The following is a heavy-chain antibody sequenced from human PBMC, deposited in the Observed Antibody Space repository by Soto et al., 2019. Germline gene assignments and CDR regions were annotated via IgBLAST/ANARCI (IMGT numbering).Heavy chain of an antibody. J-gene: IGHJ4*02. CDR2: ISAHNGNT. CDR1: GYAFTTYG. CDR3: GRWRYGDY. Sequence: QVHLVQSGAEVKKPGASVKVSCQGSGYAFTTYGITWVRQAPGQGLEWMGWISAHNGNTNYAQKLQGRVTVTRDTSTSTAYMELRSLKYDDTAVYYCGRWRYGDYWGQGALVTVSS. V-gene: IGHV1-18*01. D-gene: IGHD1-1*01.